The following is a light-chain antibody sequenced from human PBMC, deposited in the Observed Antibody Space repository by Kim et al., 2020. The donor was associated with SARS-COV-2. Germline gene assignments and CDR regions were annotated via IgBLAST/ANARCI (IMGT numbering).Light chain of an antibody. CDR2: DVT. CDR3: SSYTSRKIYV. CDR1: SSDVGGYDY. V-gene: IGLV2-14*03. J-gene: IGLJ1*01. Sequence: GQSVTISCSGTSSDVGGYDYFSWYQQHPDKAPKLMIYDVTTRPSGVASRFSGSKSDNTASLTSSGLQAEDEADYYCSSYTSRKIYVFGTGTKVTVL.